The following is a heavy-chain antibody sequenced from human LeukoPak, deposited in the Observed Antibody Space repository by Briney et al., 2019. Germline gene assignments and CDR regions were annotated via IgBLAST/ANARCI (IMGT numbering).Heavy chain of an antibody. Sequence: GGSLRLSCAASGFTFSSYAMSWVRQAPGKGLEWVSAISGSGGSTYYADSVKGLFTISRDNSKNTLYLQMNSLRAEDTAVYYCAKTGGAYGDYAYFDYWGQGTLVTVSS. CDR1: GFTFSSYA. D-gene: IGHD4-17*01. V-gene: IGHV3-23*01. CDR2: ISGSGGST. CDR3: AKTGGAYGDYAYFDY. J-gene: IGHJ4*02.